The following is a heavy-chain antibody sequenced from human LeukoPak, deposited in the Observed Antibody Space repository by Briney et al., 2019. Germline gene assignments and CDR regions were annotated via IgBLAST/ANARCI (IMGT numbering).Heavy chain of an antibody. Sequence: SQTLSLTCTVSGGSISSGGYYWSWIRQHPGKGLEWIGYIYYSGSTYYNPSLKSRVTISVDTSKNQFSLKLSSVTAADTAVYYCARGYCSSTSCYTENWFDPWGQGTLVTASS. D-gene: IGHD2-2*02. V-gene: IGHV4-31*03. CDR2: IYYSGST. J-gene: IGHJ5*02. CDR3: ARGYCSSTSCYTENWFDP. CDR1: GGSISSGGYY.